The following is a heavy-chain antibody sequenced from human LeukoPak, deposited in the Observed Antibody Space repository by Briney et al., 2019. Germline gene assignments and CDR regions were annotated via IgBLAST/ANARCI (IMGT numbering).Heavy chain of an antibody. J-gene: IGHJ6*03. Sequence: ASVKVSCKASGYTFTSYYMHWVRQAPGQGLEWMGIINPSGGSTSYAQKFQGRVTMTRDTSTSTVYMELSSLRSEDTAVYYCARARATAMVNPRYYYYYMDVWGKGTTVTVSS. CDR3: ARARATAMVNPRYYYYYMDV. CDR2: INPSGGST. CDR1: GYTFTSYY. D-gene: IGHD5-18*01. V-gene: IGHV1-46*01.